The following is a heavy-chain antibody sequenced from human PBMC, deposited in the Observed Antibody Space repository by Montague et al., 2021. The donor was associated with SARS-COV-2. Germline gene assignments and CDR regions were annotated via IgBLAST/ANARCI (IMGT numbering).Heavy chain of an antibody. CDR2: IHYSGT. Sequence: SETLSLTCTVSGGSISGSNYLWGWIRQPPGKGLEWIGDIHYSGTYYNPSLKSRVTISVETSKNQFYLKLTSVTAADAAVYYCARANLVTFGGVIDLFEHWGQGSLVTVSS. V-gene: IGHV4-39*07. D-gene: IGHD3-16*02. J-gene: IGHJ4*02. CDR1: GGSISGSNYL. CDR3: ARANLVTFGGVIDLFEH.